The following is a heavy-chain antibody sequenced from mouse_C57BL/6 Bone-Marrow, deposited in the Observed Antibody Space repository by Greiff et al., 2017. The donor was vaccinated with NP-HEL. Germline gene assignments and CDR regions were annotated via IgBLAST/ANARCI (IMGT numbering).Heavy chain of an antibody. V-gene: IGHV1-9*01. CDR1: GYTFTGYW. J-gene: IGHJ3*01. CDR3: AAHGNFRFAY. D-gene: IGHD2-1*01. CDR2: ILPGSGST. Sequence: VKLMESGAELMKPGASVKLSCKATGYTFTGYWIEWVKQRPGHGLEWIGEILPGSGSTNYNEKFKGKATFTADTSSNTAYMQLSSLTTEDSAIYYCAAHGNFRFAYWGQGTLVTVSA.